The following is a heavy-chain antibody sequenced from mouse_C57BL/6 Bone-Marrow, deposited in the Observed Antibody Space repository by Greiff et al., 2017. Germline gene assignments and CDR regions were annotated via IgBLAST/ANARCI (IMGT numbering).Heavy chain of an antibody. D-gene: IGHD1-1*01. CDR3: ARRDYGTLFAY. Sequence: VQLQQSGAELVRPGTSVKMSCKASGYTFTNYWIGWAKQRPGHGLEWIGDIYPGGGYTNYNEKFKGKATLPADKSSSTASMQFSSLTSEDSAIYYCARRDYGTLFAYWGQGTLVTVSA. V-gene: IGHV1-63*01. CDR2: IYPGGGYT. J-gene: IGHJ3*01. CDR1: GYTFTNYW.